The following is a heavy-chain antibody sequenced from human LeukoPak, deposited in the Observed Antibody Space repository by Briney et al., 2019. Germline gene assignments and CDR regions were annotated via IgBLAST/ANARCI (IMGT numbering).Heavy chain of an antibody. CDR1: GFTFSDYS. CDR3: ARDHKYAFDI. J-gene: IGHJ3*02. Sequence: GGSLRLSCAASGFTFSDYSMNWVRQAPGKGLEWVSYISSGTIDYADSVKCRFTISRDTAKNSLYLQMNSLRDEETAVYYCARDHKYAFDIWGQGTMVTVSS. V-gene: IGHV3-48*02. CDR2: ISSGTI.